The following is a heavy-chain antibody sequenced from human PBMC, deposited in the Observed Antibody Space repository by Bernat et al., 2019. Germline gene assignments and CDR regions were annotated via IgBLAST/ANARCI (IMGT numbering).Heavy chain of an antibody. CDR1: GFTFSSYA. J-gene: IGHJ6*02. D-gene: IGHD6-25*01. Sequence: QVQLVESGGGVVQPGRSLRLSCAASGFTFSSYAMHWVRQAPGKGLEWVAVISYDGSNKYYADSVKGRFTISRDNSKNTLYLQMNSMRAEDTAVYYCAREPGGSGSDGLTDYYYYGMDVWGQGTTVTVSS. V-gene: IGHV3-30-3*01. CDR2: ISYDGSNK. CDR3: AREPGGSGSDGLTDYYYYGMDV.